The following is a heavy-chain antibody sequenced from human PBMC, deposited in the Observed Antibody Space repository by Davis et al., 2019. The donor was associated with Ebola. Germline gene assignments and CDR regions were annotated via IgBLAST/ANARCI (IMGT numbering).Heavy chain of an antibody. CDR2: IWYDGSNK. V-gene: IGHV3-33*08. D-gene: IGHD2-2*01. Sequence: GESLKISCAASGFTFSSYRMPWVRQAPGKGLEWVAVIWYDGSNKYYADSVKGRFTISRDNSNNTLYLQMNSLRAEDTAVYYCARDHVPIVVVPAAIIYYYYGMDVWGQGTTVTVSS. CDR1: GFTFSSYR. CDR3: ARDHVPIVVVPAAIIYYYYGMDV. J-gene: IGHJ6*02.